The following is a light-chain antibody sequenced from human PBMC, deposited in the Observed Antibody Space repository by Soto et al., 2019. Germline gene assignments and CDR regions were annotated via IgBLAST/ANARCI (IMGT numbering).Light chain of an antibody. Sequence: DIQMTQSPSTLSASAGDRVTITCRASQSISTWLAWYQQKPGKAPKLLIYGASSLASGVPSRFSGGGSGTDFTLTISSLQPEDFATYYCQQSYNIPRTFGQGTRLEIK. CDR1: QSISTW. CDR3: QQSYNIPRT. J-gene: IGKJ5*01. V-gene: IGKV1-5*01. CDR2: GAS.